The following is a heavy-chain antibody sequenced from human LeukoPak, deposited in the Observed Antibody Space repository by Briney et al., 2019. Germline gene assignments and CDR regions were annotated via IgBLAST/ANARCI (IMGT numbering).Heavy chain of an antibody. Sequence: PSETLSLTCTVSGGSISSGSYYWSWIRQPAGKGLEWIGRIYTSGGTNYNPSLNNGVTISVDTSKSHFSLKLSSVTAADTAVYYCARTPAGESDAFDIWGQGTMVTVSS. CDR3: ARTPAGESDAFDI. CDR1: GGSISSGSYY. J-gene: IGHJ3*02. V-gene: IGHV4-61*02. D-gene: IGHD1-26*01. CDR2: IYTSGGT.